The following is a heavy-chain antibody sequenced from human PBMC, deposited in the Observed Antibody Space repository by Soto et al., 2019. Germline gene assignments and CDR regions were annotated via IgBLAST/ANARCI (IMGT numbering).Heavy chain of an antibody. Sequence: PGVSLRLSCGASGVTFSSYAMSWGRQAPWKGLEWVSAISGSGGSTYYADSVKGRFTISRDNSKNTLYLQMNSLRAEDTAVYYCAKIRSGSYYARRAFDIWGQGTMVTVSS. V-gene: IGHV3-23*01. D-gene: IGHD1-26*01. J-gene: IGHJ3*02. CDR2: ISGSGGST. CDR1: GVTFSSYA. CDR3: AKIRSGSYYARRAFDI.